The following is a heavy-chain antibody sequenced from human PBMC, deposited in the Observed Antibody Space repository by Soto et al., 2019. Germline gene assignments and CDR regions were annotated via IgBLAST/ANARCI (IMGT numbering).Heavy chain of an antibody. D-gene: IGHD2-15*01. J-gene: IGHJ3*02. CDR1: GYTFTSYG. CDR2: ISAYNGNT. V-gene: IGHV1-18*04. CDR3: ARVGVVVVASGAFDI. Sequence: ASVKVSCKASGYTFTSYGISWVRQAPGQGLEWTGWISAYNGNTNYAQKLQGRVTMTTDTSTSTAYMELRSLRSDDTAVYYCARVGVVVVASGAFDIWGQGTMVTVSS.